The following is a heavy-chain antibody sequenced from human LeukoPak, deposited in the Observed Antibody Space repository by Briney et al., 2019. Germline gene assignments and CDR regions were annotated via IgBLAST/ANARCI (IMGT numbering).Heavy chain of an antibody. CDR2: MNPNSGNT. V-gene: IGHV1-8*03. CDR3: ARVGSGGDSDYFDY. D-gene: IGHD3-16*01. CDR1: GYTFTSYD. J-gene: IGHJ4*02. Sequence: ASVKVSCKASGYTFTSYDINWVRQATGQGLEWMGWMNPNSGNTGYAQKFQGRVTITRNTSISTAYMELSSLRSEDTAVYYCARVGSGGDSDYFDYWGQGTLVTVSS.